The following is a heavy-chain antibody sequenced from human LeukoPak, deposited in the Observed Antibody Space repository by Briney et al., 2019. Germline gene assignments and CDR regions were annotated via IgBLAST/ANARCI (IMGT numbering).Heavy chain of an antibody. Sequence: ASVKVSCKASGGTFSSYAISWVRRAPGQGLEWMGRIIPILGIANYAQKFQGRVTITADKSTSTAYMELSSLRSEDTAVYYCATRGVYYGSGSYDYWGQGTLVTVSS. V-gene: IGHV1-69*04. CDR1: GGTFSSYA. CDR2: IIPILGIA. J-gene: IGHJ4*02. CDR3: ATRGVYYGSGSYDY. D-gene: IGHD3-10*01.